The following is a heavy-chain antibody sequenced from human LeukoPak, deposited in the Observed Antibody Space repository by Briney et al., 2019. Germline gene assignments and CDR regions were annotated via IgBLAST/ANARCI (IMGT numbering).Heavy chain of an antibody. CDR2: IYYSGST. CDR3: ARERSQYYYDSSGYSGKDAFDI. J-gene: IGHJ3*02. V-gene: IGHV4-59*01. D-gene: IGHD3-22*01. Sequence: SETLSLTCTVSGGSISSYYWSWIRQPPGKGLEWIGYIYYSGSTNYNPSLKSRVTISVDTSKNQFSLKLSSVTAADTAVYYCARERSQYYYDSSGYSGKDAFDIWGQGTMVTVSS. CDR1: GGSISSYY.